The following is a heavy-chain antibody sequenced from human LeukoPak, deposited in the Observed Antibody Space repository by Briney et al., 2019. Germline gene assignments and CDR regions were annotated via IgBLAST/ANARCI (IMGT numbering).Heavy chain of an antibody. CDR2: IHHSGNT. Sequence: SETLSLTCAVSGSSISNGGFPWSWIRQPPGKGLEWIGYIHHSGNTYYNPSLKSRVTISVDWSKNKFSLNLNSVTAADTAVYYCARGAYSSSSGYIDYWGQGTLVTVSS. V-gene: IGHV4-30-2*01. CDR1: GSSISNGGFP. CDR3: ARGAYSSSSGYIDY. J-gene: IGHJ4*02. D-gene: IGHD6-6*01.